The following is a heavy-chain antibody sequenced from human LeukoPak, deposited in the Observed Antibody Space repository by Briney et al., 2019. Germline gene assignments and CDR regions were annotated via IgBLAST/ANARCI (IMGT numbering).Heavy chain of an antibody. CDR3: AKGGYSYAYGMDV. Sequence: GGSLRLSCAASGFTFDDYAMHWVRQAPGKGLEWVSGISWNSGSIGYADSVKGRFTISRDNAKNSLYLQMNSLRAEDTALYYCAKGGYSYAYGMDVWAKGPRSPSP. CDR2: ISWNSGSI. V-gene: IGHV3-9*01. J-gene: IGHJ6*02. D-gene: IGHD5-18*01. CDR1: GFTFDDYA.